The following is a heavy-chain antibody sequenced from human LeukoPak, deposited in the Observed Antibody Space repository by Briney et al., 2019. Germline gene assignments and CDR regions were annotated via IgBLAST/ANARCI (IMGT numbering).Heavy chain of an antibody. Sequence: SGTRSSTCDGNGGSFRGYYWSWIRHPPGKGLGWIGEINHSGNTNYNPSLKSRVTMSVDTSKKQFSLKLSSVTAADTAVYYCARSAEDFGDEYYFNYWGQGTLVTVSS. CDR3: ARSAEDFGDEYYFNY. CDR1: GGSFRGYY. J-gene: IGHJ4*02. V-gene: IGHV4-34*01. D-gene: IGHD4-17*01. CDR2: INHSGNT.